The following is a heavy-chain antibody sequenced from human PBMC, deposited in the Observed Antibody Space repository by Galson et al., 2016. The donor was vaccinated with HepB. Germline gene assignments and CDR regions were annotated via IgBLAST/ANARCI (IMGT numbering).Heavy chain of an antibody. V-gene: IGHV3-48*02. CDR3: ARDRPYYEDSYYYGMDV. D-gene: IGHD3-3*01. CDR2: ISSSSDTR. CDR1: GLTFRNYG. J-gene: IGHJ6*02. Sequence: SLRLSCAASGLTFRNYGMNWVRQAPGKGLEWVSYISSSSDTRYYADSVTGRFTISGDNAKNSLSLQMNSLSDEDTALYYCARDRPYYEDSYYYGMDVWGQGTTVTVSS.